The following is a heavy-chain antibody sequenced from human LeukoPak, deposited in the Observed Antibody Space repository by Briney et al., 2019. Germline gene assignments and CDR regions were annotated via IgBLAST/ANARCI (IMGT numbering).Heavy chain of an antibody. Sequence: PSETLSLTCAVYGGSFSGYYWSWIRQPPGKGLEWIGEINHSGSTNYNPSLKSRVTISVDTSKNQFSLKLSSVTAADTAVYYCARHKWWVAVAGRYDYWGQGTLVTVSS. D-gene: IGHD6-19*01. CDR2: INHSGST. V-gene: IGHV4-34*01. CDR1: GGSFSGYY. J-gene: IGHJ4*02. CDR3: ARHKWWVAVAGRYDY.